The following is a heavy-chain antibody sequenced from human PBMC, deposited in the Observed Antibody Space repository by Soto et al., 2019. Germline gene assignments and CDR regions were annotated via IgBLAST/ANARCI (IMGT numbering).Heavy chain of an antibody. Sequence: SETLSLTCTVSGGSISSSSYYWGWIRQPPGKGLEWIGSIYYSGSTYYNPSLKSRVTISVDTSKNQFSLRLSSVTAADTAVYYCARLKDAYDFWSGHPKLFFDYWGQGTLVTVSS. CDR3: ARLKDAYDFWSGHPKLFFDY. CDR1: GGSISSSSYY. J-gene: IGHJ4*02. D-gene: IGHD3-3*01. V-gene: IGHV4-39*01. CDR2: IYYSGST.